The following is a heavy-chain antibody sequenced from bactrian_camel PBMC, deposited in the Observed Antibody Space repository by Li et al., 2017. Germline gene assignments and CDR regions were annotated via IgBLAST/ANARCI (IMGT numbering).Heavy chain of an antibody. D-gene: IGHD4*01. CDR2: IGTAQGIT. V-gene: IGHV3-3*01. Sequence: HVQLVESGGGSVQAGGSLRLSCVASAGSYSRDFMAWFRQAPGKAREGVATIGTAQGITRYSDSVKGRFTISQDKRRSTVYLQMDNLKPEDTAMYYCAAARLGSTINWRQERRGGYWGQGTQVTVS. CDR3: AAARLGSTINWRQERRGGY. J-gene: IGHJ4*01. CDR1: AGSYSRDF.